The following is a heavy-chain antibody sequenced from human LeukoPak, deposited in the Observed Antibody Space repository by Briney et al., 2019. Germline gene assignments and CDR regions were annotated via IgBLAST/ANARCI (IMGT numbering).Heavy chain of an antibody. V-gene: IGHV4-4*07. J-gene: IGHJ4*02. D-gene: IGHD2-15*01. CDR2: IYTSAST. CDR1: GGSISGYY. CDR3: ARGTGSTAYCSGGSCYSRLYYFDY. Sequence: SETLSLTCTVSGGSISGYYWSWIRQPAGKGLEWIGRIYTSASTNYNLSLKSRVTMSVDTSKNQFSLKLSSVTAADTAVYYCARGTGSTAYCSGGSCYSRLYYFDYWGQGTLVTVSS.